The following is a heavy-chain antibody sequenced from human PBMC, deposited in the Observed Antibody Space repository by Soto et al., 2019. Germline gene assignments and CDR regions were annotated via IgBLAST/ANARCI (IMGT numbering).Heavy chain of an antibody. J-gene: IGHJ5*02. V-gene: IGHV3-53*01. D-gene: IGHD2-2*01. CDR1: RFTVGSSY. Sequence: GGSLRLSCVASRFTVGSSYVSWVRQAPGKGLEWVSVIYTGDTPYYADSVKGRFTISRDNSKNTLYLQMNSLRVEDTAVYYCTRDLMDVVPPADDLFDPWGQGILVTVSS. CDR2: IYTGDTP. CDR3: TRDLMDVVPPADDLFDP.